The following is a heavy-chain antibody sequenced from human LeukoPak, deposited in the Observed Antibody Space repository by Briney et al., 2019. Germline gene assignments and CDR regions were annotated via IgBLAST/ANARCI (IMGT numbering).Heavy chain of an antibody. Sequence: GGXLRLSCAASGFTFSDYYMTWIRQAPGRGLEWVSYISSSGSTIYYADSAKGRFTISRDSAKNSLFLQMNSLRAEDTAVYYCAREAGYCSSTSCSYYYYMDVWGKGTTVTVSS. V-gene: IGHV3-11*04. CDR2: ISSSGSTI. J-gene: IGHJ6*03. D-gene: IGHD2-2*03. CDR3: AREAGYCSSTSCSYYYYMDV. CDR1: GFTFSDYY.